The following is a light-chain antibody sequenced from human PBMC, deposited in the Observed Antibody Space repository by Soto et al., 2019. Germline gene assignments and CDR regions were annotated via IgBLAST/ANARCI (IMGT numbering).Light chain of an antibody. CDR1: QSISSW. Sequence: DIQMTQSPSTLSESVGARVTITCRASQSISSWLAWYQQKPGKAPKLLIYDASSLESGVPSRFSGSGSGTEFTLTISSLQPDDFATYYCQQYNSYPLTFGGGTKVEIK. CDR2: DAS. J-gene: IGKJ4*01. CDR3: QQYNSYPLT. V-gene: IGKV1-5*01.